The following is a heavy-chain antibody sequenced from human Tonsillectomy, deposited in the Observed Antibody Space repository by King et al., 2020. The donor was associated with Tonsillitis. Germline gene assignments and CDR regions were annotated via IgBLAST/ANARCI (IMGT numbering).Heavy chain of an antibody. V-gene: IGHV3-21*01. CDR3: ARYGGGSFDY. CDR1: GFTFSSYD. CDR2: IDSSSSHI. D-gene: IGHD3-10*01. J-gene: IGHJ4*02. Sequence: VQLVESGGGLVKPGGSLRLSCAASGFTFSSYDLNWVRRASGKGLEWVSSIDSSSSHIYYADSVKGRFTISRDNAKNSLYLQMNSLRGEDTAVYYCARYGGGSFDYWGQGTLVTVSS.